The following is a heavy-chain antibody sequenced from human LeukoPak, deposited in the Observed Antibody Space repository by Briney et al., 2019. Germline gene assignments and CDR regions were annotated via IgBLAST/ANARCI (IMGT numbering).Heavy chain of an antibody. Sequence: SVKVPCKASGGTFSSYAISWVRQAPGQGLEWMGRIIPILGIANYAQKFQGRVTITADKSTSTAYMELSSLRSEDTAVYYCARIPQRVPHNWFDPWGQGTLVTVSS. J-gene: IGHJ5*02. V-gene: IGHV1-69*04. D-gene: IGHD1-1*01. CDR2: IIPILGIA. CDR1: GGTFSSYA. CDR3: ARIPQRVPHNWFDP.